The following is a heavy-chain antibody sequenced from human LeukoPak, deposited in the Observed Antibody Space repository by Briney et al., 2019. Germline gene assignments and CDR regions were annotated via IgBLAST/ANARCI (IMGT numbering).Heavy chain of an antibody. Sequence: GGSLRLSCAASGFTFSSYSMNWVRQAPGKGLEWVSYISSSSSTIYYADSVKGRFTISRDNAKNSLYLQMNSLRAEDTAVYYCAREQYGDHFDNWGQGTLVTVSS. CDR3: AREQYGDHFDN. V-gene: IGHV3-48*01. D-gene: IGHD4-17*01. J-gene: IGHJ4*02. CDR1: GFTFSSYS. CDR2: ISSSSSTI.